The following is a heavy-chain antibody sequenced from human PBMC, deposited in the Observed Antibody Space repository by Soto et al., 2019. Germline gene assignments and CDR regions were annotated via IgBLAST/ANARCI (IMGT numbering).Heavy chain of an antibody. J-gene: IGHJ4*02. CDR3: AKERSSGWNFDS. CDR1: GFTFSTYA. CDR2: IIGSGDST. Sequence: GGSLILSCAASGFTFSTYAMSWVRQAPGRGLEWVSTIIGSGDSTYYADSVKGRFTISRDNSKNTLYLQMNSLRAEDTAVYYCAKERSSGWNFDSWGQGT. D-gene: IGHD6-19*01. V-gene: IGHV3-23*01.